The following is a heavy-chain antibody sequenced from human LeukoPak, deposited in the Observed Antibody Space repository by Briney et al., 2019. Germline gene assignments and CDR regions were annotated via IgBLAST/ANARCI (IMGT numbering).Heavy chain of an antibody. V-gene: IGHV1-69*02. CDR3: AGPLGDTAMVDNF. Sequence: SVKVSCKASGGTFSSYTISWVRQAPGQGLEWMGRIIPILGIANYAQKFQGRVTITADKSTSTAYMELSSLRSEDTAVYYCAGPLGDTAMVDNFWGQGTLVTVSS. D-gene: IGHD5-18*01. CDR1: GGTFSSYT. J-gene: IGHJ4*02. CDR2: IIPILGIA.